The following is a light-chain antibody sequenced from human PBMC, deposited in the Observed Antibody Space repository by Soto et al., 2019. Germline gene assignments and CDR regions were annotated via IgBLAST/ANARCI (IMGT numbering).Light chain of an antibody. V-gene: IGLV2-14*01. Sequence: SALTQAATVSSVPVQFFSISCTGTSSDVGNYKYVSWYQQHPGKAPKLMIYEVSNRPSGVSNRFSGSKSGNTASLTISGLQAEDETDYYCFSYTSSGTYVFGTGTKVTVL. CDR2: EVS. J-gene: IGLJ1*01. CDR3: FSYTSSGTYV. CDR1: SSDVGNYKY.